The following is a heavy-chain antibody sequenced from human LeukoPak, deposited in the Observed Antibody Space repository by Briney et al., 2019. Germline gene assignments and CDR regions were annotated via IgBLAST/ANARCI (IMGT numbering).Heavy chain of an antibody. Sequence: KTGGSLRLSCAASGFTFSTYSMNWVRQAPGKGLECDSSISSSGAYIYYADSVKGRFTISRDNAKKSLYLQMNSLRAEDTAIYYCVGNYYDSSGLDYWGQGTLVTVSS. J-gene: IGHJ4*02. CDR1: GFTFSTYS. CDR2: ISSSGAYI. D-gene: IGHD3-22*01. V-gene: IGHV3-21*01. CDR3: VGNYYDSSGLDY.